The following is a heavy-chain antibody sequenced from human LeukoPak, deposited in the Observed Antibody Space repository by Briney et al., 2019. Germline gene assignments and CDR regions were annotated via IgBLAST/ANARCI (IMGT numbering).Heavy chain of an antibody. CDR3: ARAIFGVVKNWFNP. J-gene: IGHJ5*02. Sequence: ASVKVPCKASGYTFTGYYMHWVRQAPGQGLEWMGWINPNSGGTNYAQKFQGRVTMTRDTPISTAYMELSRLRSDDTAVYYCARAIFGVVKNWFNPWGQGTLVTVSS. V-gene: IGHV1-2*02. CDR1: GYTFTGYY. D-gene: IGHD3-3*01. CDR2: INPNSGGT.